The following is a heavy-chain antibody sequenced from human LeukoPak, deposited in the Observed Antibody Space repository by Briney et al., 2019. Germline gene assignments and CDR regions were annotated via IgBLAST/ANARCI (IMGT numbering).Heavy chain of an antibody. D-gene: IGHD1-26*01. Sequence: GESLKISCKGSGYDFNNYWIGWVRQMPGEGLEWMGIIFPDDSDTRYSPSFQGQVTISVDKSVHTAYLQWSSLKASDTAMYYCARLNSWGLLLPFHYWGRGTLVTVSS. V-gene: IGHV5-51*01. J-gene: IGHJ4*02. CDR3: ARLNSWGLLLPFHY. CDR1: GYDFNNYW. CDR2: IFPDDSDT.